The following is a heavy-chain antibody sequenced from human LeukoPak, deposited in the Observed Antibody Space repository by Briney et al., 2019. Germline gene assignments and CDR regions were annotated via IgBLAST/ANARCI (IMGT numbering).Heavy chain of an antibody. Sequence: SETLSLTCTVSGGSISSGGYYWSWIRQHPGKGLEWIGYIYYSGSTYYNPSLKSRVTISVDTSKNQFSLKLSSVAAADTAVYYCARDSSIANYYYYYGMDVWGQGTTVTVSS. CDR3: ARDSSIANYYYYYGMDV. V-gene: IGHV4-31*03. CDR2: IYYSGST. CDR1: GGSISSGGYY. J-gene: IGHJ6*02.